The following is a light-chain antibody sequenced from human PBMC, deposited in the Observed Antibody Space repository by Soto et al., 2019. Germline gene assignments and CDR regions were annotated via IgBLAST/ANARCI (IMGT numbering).Light chain of an antibody. J-gene: IGKJ5*01. CDR2: GAS. CDR1: QSVSSSY. V-gene: IGKV3-20*01. CDR3: QQYGSSPPIT. Sequence: EIVLTQSPGTLSLSPGERATLSCRASQSVSSSYLAWYQQKPGQAPRLLISGASSRATGIPDRFSGSGSGTDFTVNISTLEPEDFEVYYCQQYGSSPPITFGQGTRLEIK.